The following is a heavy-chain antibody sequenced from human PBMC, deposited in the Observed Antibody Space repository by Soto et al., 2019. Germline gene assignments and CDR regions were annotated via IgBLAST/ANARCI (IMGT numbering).Heavy chain of an antibody. D-gene: IGHD3-16*02. Sequence: GGSLRLSCAASGFPFSNSAMTWVRQSLGKGPEWVSSIGLTNNTHYADSVKGRFAISRDNSQNALYLQMNSLTAEDTAVYFCAKVDAYSYRNDHWAQGTLVTVSS. CDR1: GFPFSNSA. CDR3: AKVDAYSYRNDH. CDR2: IGLTNNT. V-gene: IGHV3-23*01. J-gene: IGHJ4*02.